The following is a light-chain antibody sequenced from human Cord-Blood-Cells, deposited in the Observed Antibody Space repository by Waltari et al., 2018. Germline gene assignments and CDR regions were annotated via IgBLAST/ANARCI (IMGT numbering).Light chain of an antibody. CDR1: QSISSW. Sequence: DIQVTQTPSTLSASVGDRVSITCRASQSISSWLAWYQQKPGKATTRLHYKASILELAVPSRVSGSGSGTEFAVTISSLLPDDFATYCCQRYNSYSWTFGQVTKVESK. CDR2: KAS. J-gene: IGKJ1*01. CDR3: QRYNSYSWT. V-gene: IGKV1-5*03.